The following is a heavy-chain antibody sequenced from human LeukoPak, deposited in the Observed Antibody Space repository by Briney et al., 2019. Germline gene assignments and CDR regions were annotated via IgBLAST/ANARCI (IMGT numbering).Heavy chain of an antibody. V-gene: IGHV3-7*01. CDR2: IKQDGSEK. CDR1: GFTFTTYW. Sequence: GGSLRLSCAASGFTFTTYWMSWVRQAPGKGLEWVANIKQDGSEKYYVDSVKGRFTISRDNAKNSLYLQMNSLRAEDTAVYYCAREGGSREFDYWGQGTLVTVSS. J-gene: IGHJ4*02. D-gene: IGHD1-26*01. CDR3: AREGGSREFDY.